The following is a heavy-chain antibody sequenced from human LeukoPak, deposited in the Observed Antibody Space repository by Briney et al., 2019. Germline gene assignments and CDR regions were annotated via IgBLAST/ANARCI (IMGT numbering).Heavy chain of an antibody. CDR2: IYSGGAT. CDR3: ARGRFSGPDDY. V-gene: IGHV3-53*01. D-gene: IGHD6-19*01. Sequence: GGSLRLSCAVSEFSVSSNYMNWVRQAPGKGLEWVSVIYSGGATYYADSVRGRFTISRDNSKNMVSLQMTSLGAEDTAVYYCARGRFSGPDDYWVQGTLVTVSS. J-gene: IGHJ4*02. CDR1: EFSVSSNY.